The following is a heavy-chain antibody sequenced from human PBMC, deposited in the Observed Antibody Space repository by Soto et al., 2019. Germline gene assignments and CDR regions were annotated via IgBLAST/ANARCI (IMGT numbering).Heavy chain of an antibody. Sequence: SETLSLTCTVSGGSISSYYWSWIRQPPGKGLEWIGYIYYSGSTNYNPSLKSRVAISVDTSKNQFSLKLSSVTAADRAVFFCARRFSFCRGGGAYSARHSFNIWGQGKMVT. CDR1: GGSISSYY. J-gene: IGHJ3*02. CDR2: IYYSGST. CDR3: ARRFSFCRGGGAYSARHSFNI. V-gene: IGHV4-59*08. D-gene: IGHD2-15*01.